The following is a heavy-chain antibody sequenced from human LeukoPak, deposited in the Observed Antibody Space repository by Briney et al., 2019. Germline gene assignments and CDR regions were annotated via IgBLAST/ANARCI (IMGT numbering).Heavy chain of an antibody. Sequence: GGSLRLSCAASGFTFNNYAMNWVRQAPGKGLEWVSVISGSGGTTYYADSVKGRFTISRVNSKSTLYLQMNSLRAEDTAVYYCAKLVWPSPDYWGQGTLVTVSS. V-gene: IGHV3-23*01. CDR1: GFTFNNYA. J-gene: IGHJ4*02. D-gene: IGHD5/OR15-5a*01. CDR2: ISGSGGTT. CDR3: AKLVWPSPDY.